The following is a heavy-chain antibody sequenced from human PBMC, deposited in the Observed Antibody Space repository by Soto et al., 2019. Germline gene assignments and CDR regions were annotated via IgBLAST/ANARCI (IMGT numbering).Heavy chain of an antibody. CDR1: GFTFSAYS. Sequence: EVQLVESGGGLVQPGGSLRLSCAASGFTFSAYSMNWVRQAPGKGLEWVSYISSRTNTIYYADSGQGRFTVSRDDAKNSLYLQMDSLRAEDTAVYYCARDRRIAAAADFYFDSWGQGTLVTVSS. CDR3: ARDRRIAAAADFYFDS. V-gene: IGHV3-48*01. CDR2: ISSRTNTI. J-gene: IGHJ4*02. D-gene: IGHD6-13*01.